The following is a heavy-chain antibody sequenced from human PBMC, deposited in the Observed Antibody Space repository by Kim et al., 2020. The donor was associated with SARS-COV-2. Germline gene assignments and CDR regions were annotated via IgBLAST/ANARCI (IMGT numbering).Heavy chain of an antibody. V-gene: IGHV3-7*01. D-gene: IGHD6-13*01. CDR2: IKQDGSEK. Sequence: GGSLRLSCAASGFTFSSYWMSWVRQAPGKGLEWVANIKQDGSEKDYVDSVKGRFTISRDNAKNSLYLQMNSLRAEDTAVYYCARDRHLSSSWYAHYYYYMDVWGKGTTVTVSS. CDR3: ARDRHLSSSWYAHYYYYMDV. CDR1: GFTFSSYW. J-gene: IGHJ6*03.